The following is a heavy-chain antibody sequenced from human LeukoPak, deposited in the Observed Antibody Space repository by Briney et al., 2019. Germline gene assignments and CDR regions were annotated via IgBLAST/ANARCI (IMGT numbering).Heavy chain of an antibody. D-gene: IGHD2-2*01. V-gene: IGHV3-7*01. CDR3: AREKYLYGNWFDP. J-gene: IGHJ5*02. Sequence: GGSLRLSCAAFGFTFSSYWMSWVRQAPGKGLEWVANIKQDGSEKYYVDSVKGRFTISRDNAKNSLYLQMNSLRAEDTAVYYCAREKYLYGNWFDPWGQGTLVTVSS. CDR1: GFTFSSYW. CDR2: IKQDGSEK.